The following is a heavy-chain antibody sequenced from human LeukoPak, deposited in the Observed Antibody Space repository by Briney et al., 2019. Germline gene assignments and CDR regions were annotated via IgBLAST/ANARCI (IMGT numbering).Heavy chain of an antibody. D-gene: IGHD3-10*01. Sequence: ASVTVSCKASGYSFTGYYMHWVRQAPGQGLEWMGWINPNSGGTNYAQNFQGRVTITRDTSISTAYMELSRLRSDDTAVYYCARGHYYGSGSYYNGDAFDIWGQGTMVTVSS. CDR1: GYSFTGYY. J-gene: IGHJ3*02. V-gene: IGHV1-2*02. CDR3: ARGHYYGSGSYYNGDAFDI. CDR2: INPNSGGT.